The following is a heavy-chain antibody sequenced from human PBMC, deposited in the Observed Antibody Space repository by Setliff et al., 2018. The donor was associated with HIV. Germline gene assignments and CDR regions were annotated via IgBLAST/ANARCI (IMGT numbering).Heavy chain of an antibody. Sequence: VASVKVSCKASGDTFSNSALTWVRQAPGQGLEWMGGSIPLFGTVKYAQKFQGRVTITTDEFMTTAYMELSSLRSEDTAVYYCASGSGYCRSGVCYVGVHKNPDKYYSDYWGQGTLVTVSS. CDR3: ASGSGYCRSGVCYVGVHKNPDKYYSDY. D-gene: IGHD2-8*01. V-gene: IGHV1-69*05. CDR2: SIPLFGTV. J-gene: IGHJ4*02. CDR1: GDTFSNSA.